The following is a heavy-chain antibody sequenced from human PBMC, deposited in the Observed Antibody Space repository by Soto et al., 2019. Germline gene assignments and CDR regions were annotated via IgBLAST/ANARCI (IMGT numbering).Heavy chain of an antibody. CDR2: ISGSGGST. CDR1: GFTFSSYA. J-gene: IGHJ4*02. CDR3: AKDPIVVVTATPDY. V-gene: IGHV3-23*01. D-gene: IGHD2-21*02. Sequence: EVQLLESGGGLVQPGGSLRLSCAASGFTFSSYAMSWVRQAPGKGLEWVSAISGSGGSTYYADSVKGRFTISRDNSKNTLSLQMSSLRAEVTAVYYCAKDPIVVVTATPDYWGQGTLVTVSS.